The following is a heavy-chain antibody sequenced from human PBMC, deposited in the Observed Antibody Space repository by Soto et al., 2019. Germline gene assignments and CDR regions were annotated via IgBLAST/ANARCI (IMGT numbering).Heavy chain of an antibody. CDR1: GLTFTNYD. J-gene: IGHJ4*02. D-gene: IGHD5-12*01. Sequence: PGGSLRLSCAASGLTFTNYDMSWVRQAPGRGLEWVSTVSGDGANTHYADSVRGRFTISRDNFKSTLHLQMNSLRAEDTAVYYCARSHQLVAPDPLPDYWGQGTLVTVSS. V-gene: IGHV3-23*01. CDR3: ARSHQLVAPDPLPDY. CDR2: VSGDGANT.